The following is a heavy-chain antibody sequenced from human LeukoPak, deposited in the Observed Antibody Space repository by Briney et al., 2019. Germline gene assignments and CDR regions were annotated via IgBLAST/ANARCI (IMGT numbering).Heavy chain of an antibody. Sequence: GGSLRLSCAASGFTVSSNYMSWVRQAPGKGLEWVSVIYSGGSTYYADSVKGRFTISRDNSKNTLYLQMNSLRAEDTAVYYCAKGPSSGARPGWFDPWGQGTLVTVSS. V-gene: IGHV3-53*01. J-gene: IGHJ5*02. CDR2: IYSGGST. D-gene: IGHD6-6*01. CDR1: GFTVSSNY. CDR3: AKGPSSGARPGWFDP.